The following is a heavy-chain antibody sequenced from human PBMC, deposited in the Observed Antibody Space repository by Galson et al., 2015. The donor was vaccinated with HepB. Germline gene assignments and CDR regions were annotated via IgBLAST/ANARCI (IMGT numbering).Heavy chain of an antibody. J-gene: IGHJ4*02. Sequence: SLRLSCAGSGFTFGDYATSWFRRPPGKGLEWVGFIRSEAYGGTTEYAASVKGRFTLSRDDSISIAYLQMNSLKTDDTAIYYYSAKVSGSYHTSFDYWGQGTLVAVSS. CDR1: GFTFGDYA. CDR2: IRSEAYGGTT. V-gene: IGHV3-49*03. CDR3: SAKVSGSYHTSFDY. D-gene: IGHD1-26*01.